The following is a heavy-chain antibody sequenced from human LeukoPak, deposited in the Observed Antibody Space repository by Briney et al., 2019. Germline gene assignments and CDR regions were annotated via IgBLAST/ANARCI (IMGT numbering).Heavy chain of an antibody. D-gene: IGHD7-27*01. CDR1: GYSFTSYW. CDR3: ARPHWGSWRDHWYFDI. CDR2: IYPGDSDT. Sequence: GESLKISCKGSGYSFTSYWIGWVRQMPGKGLEWMGIIYPGDSDTRYSPSFQGQVTISADKSISTAYLQWSSLKASDTAIYYCARPHWGSWRDHWYFDIWGRGTLVIVSS. V-gene: IGHV5-51*01. J-gene: IGHJ2*01.